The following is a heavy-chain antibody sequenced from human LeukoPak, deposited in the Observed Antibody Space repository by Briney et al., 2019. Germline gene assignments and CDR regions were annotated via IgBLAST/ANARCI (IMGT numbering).Heavy chain of an antibody. CDR3: ARDYQTWSLGSDY. CDR1: GFTFTSSA. CDR2: IVVGSGNT. Sequence: GTAVKVSCKASGFTFTSSAMQWVRQARGQRLEWIGWIVVGSGNTNYAQKFQERVTITRDMSTSTAYMELSSLRSEDTAVYYCARDYQTWSLGSDYWGQGTLVTVSS. V-gene: IGHV1-58*02. D-gene: IGHD3-10*01. J-gene: IGHJ4*02.